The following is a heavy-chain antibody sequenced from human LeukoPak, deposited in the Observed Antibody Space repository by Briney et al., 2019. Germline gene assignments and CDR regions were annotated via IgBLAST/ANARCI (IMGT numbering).Heavy chain of an antibody. CDR3: ATSGYYLPFDY. CDR1: GYTISTGYF. Sequence: PSGTLCLSCAVSGYTISTGYFWGWLRPPPGKGLGWFGSLYHSGSTYYNPSLKSRVTISVGTSKNHFSLKLSSVTAADTAVYFCATSGYYLPFDYWGQGTLVTVSS. D-gene: IGHD3-22*01. V-gene: IGHV4-38-2*01. J-gene: IGHJ4*02. CDR2: LYHSGST.